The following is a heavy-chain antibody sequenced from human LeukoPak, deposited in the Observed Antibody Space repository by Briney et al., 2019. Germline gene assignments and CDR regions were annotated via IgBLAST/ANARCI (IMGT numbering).Heavy chain of an antibody. J-gene: IGHJ4*02. V-gene: IGHV3-23*01. CDR2: IRGGGGST. Sequence: GRSLRLSCAASGFTFSSYAMGWVRQAPGKGLEWVSAIRGGGGSTYYAGSVKGRFTISRDNSKNTLYLQMNSLRAEDTAVYYCAKGFSDYYDSSGYGMWGQGTLVTVSS. D-gene: IGHD3-22*01. CDR3: AKGFSDYYDSSGYGM. CDR1: GFTFSSYA.